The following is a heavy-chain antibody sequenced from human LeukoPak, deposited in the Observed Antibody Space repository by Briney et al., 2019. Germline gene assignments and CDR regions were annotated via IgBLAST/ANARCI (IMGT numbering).Heavy chain of an antibody. Sequence: SETLSLTCTVSGGSISSSSYYWGWIRQPPGKGLEWIGGVFYTGSTYYSPSLKSRVTISVDTSKNQFSLKLSSVTAADTAVYYCARDGGYFDYWGQGTLVTVSS. CDR3: ARDGGYFDY. J-gene: IGHJ4*02. CDR2: VFYTGST. V-gene: IGHV4-39*07. CDR1: GGSISSSSYY. D-gene: IGHD3-16*01.